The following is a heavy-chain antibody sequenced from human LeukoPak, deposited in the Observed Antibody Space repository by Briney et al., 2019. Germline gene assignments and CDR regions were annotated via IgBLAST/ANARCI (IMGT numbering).Heavy chain of an antibody. V-gene: IGHV3-23*01. D-gene: IGHD1-26*01. CDR1: GFTFSSYA. Sequence: GGSLRLSCAASGFTFSSYAMSWVRQAPGKGLEWVSAISGSGGSTYYADSVKGRFTISRDNSKNTLYLQMNGLRAEDTAVYYCAKDLDPVVGAPDYWGQGTLVTVSS. CDR2: ISGSGGST. J-gene: IGHJ4*02. CDR3: AKDLDPVVGAPDY.